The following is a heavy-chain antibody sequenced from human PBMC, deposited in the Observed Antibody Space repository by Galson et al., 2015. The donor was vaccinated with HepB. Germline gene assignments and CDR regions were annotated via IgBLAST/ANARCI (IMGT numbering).Heavy chain of an antibody. J-gene: IGHJ3*02. CDR2: IFSNDEK. CDR1: GFSLSNARMG. Sequence: PALVKPTQTLTLTCTVSGFSLSNARMGVSWIRQPPGKALEWLAHIFSNDEKSYSTSLKSRLTISKDTSKSQVVLTMTNMDPVDTATYYCARILTAIVVVPAAIQSGGFDIWGQGTMVTVSS. CDR3: ARILTAIVVVPAAIQSGGFDI. V-gene: IGHV2-26*01. D-gene: IGHD2-2*01.